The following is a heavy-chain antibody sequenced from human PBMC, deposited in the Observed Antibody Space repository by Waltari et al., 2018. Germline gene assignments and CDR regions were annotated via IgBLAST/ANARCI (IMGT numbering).Heavy chain of an antibody. Sequence: QVQLQESGPGLVKPSQTLSLTCTVSGGSISSGSYYWSWIRQPAGKGLEWMGRIYTSGSTNYNPSLKSRVTISVDTSKNQFSLKLSSVTAADTAVYYCAREGGTAAFDIWGQGTMVTVSS. CDR2: IYTSGST. D-gene: IGHD1-26*01. CDR3: AREGGTAAFDI. CDR1: GGSISSGSYY. J-gene: IGHJ3*02. V-gene: IGHV4-61*02.